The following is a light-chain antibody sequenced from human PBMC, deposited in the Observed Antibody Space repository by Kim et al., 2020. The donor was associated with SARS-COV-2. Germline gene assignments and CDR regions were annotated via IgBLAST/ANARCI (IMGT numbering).Light chain of an antibody. Sequence: GQRVNISCFGSGSNIARNVVNWYQRFPGTAPKLLIYATDQRSSGVPDRFSGSRSGTSASLDISGLQSDDEADYYCGTWDDSLNEWVFGGGTQLTVL. CDR1: GSNIARNV. J-gene: IGLJ3*02. CDR3: GTWDDSLNEWV. CDR2: ATD. V-gene: IGLV1-44*01.